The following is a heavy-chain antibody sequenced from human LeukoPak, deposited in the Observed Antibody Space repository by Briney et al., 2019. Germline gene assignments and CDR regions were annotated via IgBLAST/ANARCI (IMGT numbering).Heavy chain of an antibody. CDR1: GFTFSSYW. Sequence: GGSLRLSCAASGFTFSSYWMHWVRQAPGKGLVWVSRINSDGSSTSYADSVKGRFTISRENAKNTLYLQMNSLRAEDTAVYYCARDSPVGATYGYWGQGTLVTVSS. CDR2: INSDGSST. J-gene: IGHJ4*02. D-gene: IGHD1-26*01. CDR3: ARDSPVGATYGY. V-gene: IGHV3-74*01.